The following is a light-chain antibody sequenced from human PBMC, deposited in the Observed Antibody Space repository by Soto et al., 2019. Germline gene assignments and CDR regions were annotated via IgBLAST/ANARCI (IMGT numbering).Light chain of an antibody. Sequence: GSICLAITTFRTGTSSDVGGYNYVSWYQQHPGKAPKLMIYDVSNRPSGVSNRFSGSKSGNTASLTISGLQAEDEADYYCSSYTSSSTVFGTGTKVTVL. CDR3: SSYTSSSTV. CDR1: SSDVGGYNY. V-gene: IGLV2-14*04. J-gene: IGLJ1*01. CDR2: DVS.